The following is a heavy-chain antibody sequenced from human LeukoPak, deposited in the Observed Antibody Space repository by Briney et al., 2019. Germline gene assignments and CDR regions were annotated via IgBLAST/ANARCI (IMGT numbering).Heavy chain of an antibody. V-gene: IGHV4-59*11. J-gene: IGHJ4*02. CDR2: IYYTGST. CDR3: ARGGAHVDHYDSSGYYYGY. Sequence: SETLSLTCSVSGGSIISHYWSWIRQSPGKGLEWIGYIYYTGSTNYNPSLKSRVAMSVDTSKNQFSLYLSSVTAADTSVYYCARGGAHVDHYDSSGYYYGYWGQGTLVTVSS. D-gene: IGHD3-22*01. CDR1: GGSIISHY.